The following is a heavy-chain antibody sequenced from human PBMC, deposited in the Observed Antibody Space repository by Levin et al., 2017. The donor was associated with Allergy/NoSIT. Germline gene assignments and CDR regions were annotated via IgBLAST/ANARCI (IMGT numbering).Heavy chain of an antibody. Sequence: GGSLRLSCAPSGFTFSRYYMHWVRQAPGKGLVWVSRITLDVTDTYYADSVKGRFTTSRDNAENTLFLQMNSLRAEDTAIYYCARGGCSSTSCLDYWGQGILVTVSS. CDR1: GFTFSRYY. D-gene: IGHD2-2*01. J-gene: IGHJ4*02. CDR2: ITLDVTDT. CDR3: ARGGCSSTSCLDY. V-gene: IGHV3-74*01.